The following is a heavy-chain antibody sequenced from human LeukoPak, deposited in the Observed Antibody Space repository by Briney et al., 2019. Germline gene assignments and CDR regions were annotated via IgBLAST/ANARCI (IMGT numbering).Heavy chain of an antibody. Sequence: GGSLRLSCAASGFSVSNYYMSWVRQAPGKGLEWVSFFYRGDSTYYAESVRGRFTISRDNSKNTLYLLMNSLIPEDTAVYYCAREVVSSPSYFDSWGQGTLVTVSS. J-gene: IGHJ4*02. V-gene: IGHV3-53*01. CDR1: GFSVSNYY. CDR3: AREVVSSPSYFDS. D-gene: IGHD2-15*01. CDR2: FYRGDST.